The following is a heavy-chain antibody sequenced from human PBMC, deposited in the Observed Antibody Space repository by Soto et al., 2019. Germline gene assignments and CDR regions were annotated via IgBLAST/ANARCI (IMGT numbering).Heavy chain of an antibody. D-gene: IGHD3-22*01. CDR3: ARDPYYYDSSGYYSFDY. Sequence: GGSLRLSCAASGFTFSGSAMHWVRQASGKGLEWVSRINSDGSSTSYADSVKGRFTISRDNAKNTLYLQMNSLRAEDTAVYYCARDPYYYDSSGYYSFDYWGQGTLVTVSS. CDR1: GFTFSGSA. J-gene: IGHJ4*02. V-gene: IGHV3-74*01. CDR2: INSDGSST.